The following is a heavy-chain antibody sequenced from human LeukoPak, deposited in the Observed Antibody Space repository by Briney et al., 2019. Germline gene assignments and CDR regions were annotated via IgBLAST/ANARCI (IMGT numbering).Heavy chain of an antibody. Sequence: GGSLRLSCTASGFTFSITYMAWVRQAPGKGLEWVSVIYGGGSTYYADSVKGRFTISRDNSKNTLYLQMNSLRAEDTAVYHCAKEIYYDSTGPQYWGQGTLVTASS. CDR3: AKEIYYDSTGPQY. D-gene: IGHD3-22*01. CDR2: IYGGGST. CDR1: GFTFSITY. J-gene: IGHJ4*02. V-gene: IGHV3-53*01.